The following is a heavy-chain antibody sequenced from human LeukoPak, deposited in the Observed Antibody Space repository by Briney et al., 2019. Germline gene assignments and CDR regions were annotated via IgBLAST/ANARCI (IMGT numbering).Heavy chain of an antibody. D-gene: IGHD3-22*01. J-gene: IGHJ4*02. CDR3: ARADYDSSGYYRVYY. CDR1: GYTFTGYY. CDR2: INPNSGGT. Sequence: GASVKVSCKASGYTFTGYYMHWVRQAPGQGLEWMGWINPNSGGTNYAQKFQGRVTMTRDTSISTAYMELSRLRSDDTAVYYCARADYDSSGYYRVYYWGQGTLVTVSS. V-gene: IGHV1-2*02.